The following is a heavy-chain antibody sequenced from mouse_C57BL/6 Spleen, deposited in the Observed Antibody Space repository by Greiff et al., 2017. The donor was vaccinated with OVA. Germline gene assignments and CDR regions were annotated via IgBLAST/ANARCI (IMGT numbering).Heavy chain of an antibody. CDR2: IHPNSGST. V-gene: IGHV1-64*01. J-gene: IGHJ3*01. CDR1: GYTFTSYW. D-gene: IGHD2-3*01. Sequence: VQLHQPGAELVKPGASVKLSCKASGYTFTSYWMHWVKQRPGQGLEWIGMIHPNSGSTNYNEKFKSKATLTVDKSSSTAYMQLSSLTSEDSAVYYCAREGSYDGYYFAYWGQGTLVTVSA. CDR3: AREGSYDGYYFAY.